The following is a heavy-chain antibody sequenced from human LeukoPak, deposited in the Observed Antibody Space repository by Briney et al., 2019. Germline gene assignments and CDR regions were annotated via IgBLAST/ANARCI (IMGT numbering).Heavy chain of an antibody. D-gene: IGHD2-15*01. CDR3: ARSVAARRDY. J-gene: IGHJ4*02. CDR1: GVTFVDCG. V-gene: IGHV3-20*04. CDR2: FNWNGGST. Sequence: GALRLSCAASGVTFVDCGMSWVRQAPRKGLEWVSGFNWNGGSTGYADSVKGRFTISSDNAQISLYLQMNSLSAEDTALYYCARSVAARRDYWGQGTLVPVHS.